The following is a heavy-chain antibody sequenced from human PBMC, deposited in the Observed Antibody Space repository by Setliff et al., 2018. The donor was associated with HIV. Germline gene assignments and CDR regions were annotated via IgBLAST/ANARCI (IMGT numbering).Heavy chain of an antibody. CDR2: ISGSGYP. V-gene: IGHV3-23*01. D-gene: IGHD1-26*01. J-gene: IGHJ4*02. CDR1: GFTFSTYA. CDR3: VRDPIEGYPDYFDY. Sequence: GGSLRLSCVASGFTFSTYAINWVRLAPGKGLEWVSSISGSGYPYYADSVKGRFTISRDNSKNTLFLQMNSLRPEDTATYYCVRDPIEGYPDYFDYWGQGTPVTAPQ.